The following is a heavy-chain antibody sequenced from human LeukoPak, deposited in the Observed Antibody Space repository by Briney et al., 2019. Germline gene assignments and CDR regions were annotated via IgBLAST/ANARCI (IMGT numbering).Heavy chain of an antibody. CDR3: ARTYLAAAGTRWFDP. V-gene: IGHV4-30-2*01. J-gene: IGHJ5*02. CDR2: IYHTETS. CDR1: GGSISSGGYY. Sequence: PSETLSLTCSVSGGSISSGGYYWSWIRQPPGKGLEWIAYIYHTETSYYNPSLKSRVTISVDRSKNQFSLKLSSVTAADTAVYYCARTYLAAAGTRWFDPWGQGTLVTVSS. D-gene: IGHD6-13*01.